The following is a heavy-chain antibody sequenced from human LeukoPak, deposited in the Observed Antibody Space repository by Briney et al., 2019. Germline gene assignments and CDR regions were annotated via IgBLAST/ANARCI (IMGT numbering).Heavy chain of an antibody. CDR1: GFTYSSYE. J-gene: IGHJ6*01. CDR2: ISKSGSTI. CDR3: PELGITMIGGV. Sequence: PGGAVRLSFVASGFTYSSYEMNWVRQAPGKGLEWASYISKSGSTIYYVDSVKGRSINYIDNDKNSLYLQVNRQTEEHTPDYFCPELGITMIGGVWGKGTTVTTSS. V-gene: IGHV3-48*03. D-gene: IGHD3-10*02.